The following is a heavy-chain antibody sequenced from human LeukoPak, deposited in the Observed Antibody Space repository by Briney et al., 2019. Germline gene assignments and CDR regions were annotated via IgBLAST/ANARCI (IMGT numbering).Heavy chain of an antibody. D-gene: IGHD3-22*01. CDR2: ISWNSDII. CDR3: AKDIGPLTYHYDTSGYSGAFDY. V-gene: IGHV3-9*01. Sequence: GGSLRLSCAASGFTFDNYAMHWVRQAPGKGLEWVSSISWNSDIIAYADSVKGRFTISRDNAKNSLYLRMNSLKAEDTALYYCAKDIGPLTYHYDTSGYSGAFDYWGQGTLVTVSS. CDR1: GFTFDNYA. J-gene: IGHJ4*02.